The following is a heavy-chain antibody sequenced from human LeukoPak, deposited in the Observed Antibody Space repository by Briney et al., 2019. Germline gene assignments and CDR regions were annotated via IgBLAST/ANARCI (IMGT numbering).Heavy chain of an antibody. CDR3: ARGATGYYFDY. CDR2: IYYSGST. CDR1: GGSISSYY. D-gene: IGHD1-26*01. J-gene: IGHJ4*02. Sequence: SETLSLTCTVSGGSISSYYWSWIRQPPGKGLEWIGYIYYSGSTNYNPSLKSRATISVDTSKNQFSLKLSSVTAADTAVYYCARGATGYYFDYWGQGTLVTVSS. V-gene: IGHV4-59*01.